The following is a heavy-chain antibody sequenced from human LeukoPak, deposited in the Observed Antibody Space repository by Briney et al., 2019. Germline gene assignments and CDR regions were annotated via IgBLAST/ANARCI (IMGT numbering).Heavy chain of an antibody. CDR1: GFTFINYA. J-gene: IGHJ2*01. Sequence: GGSLRLSCVGSGFTFINYAMTWVRQSPARGLEYVSSSSGSGASTHYADSVKGRFTISRDNSRNTLYLGMSSLRVEDSALYYCAKDRAPYGSGGGEDYFDLWGRGTLVTVSS. CDR2: SSGSGAST. CDR3: AKDRAPYGSGGGEDYFDL. V-gene: IGHV3-23*01. D-gene: IGHD3-10*01.